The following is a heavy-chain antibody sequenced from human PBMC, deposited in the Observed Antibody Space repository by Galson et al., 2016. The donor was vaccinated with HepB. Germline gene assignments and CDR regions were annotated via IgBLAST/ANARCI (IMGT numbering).Heavy chain of an antibody. Sequence: SLRLSCAVSGFSFSSYSMQWVRQAPGKGLEWISHISSSSHAIYYADSVKGRFTISRDNVKNSLFLQMDSLRDEDTAVYYCARGNGGTFDLWGRGTLVTVSS. J-gene: IGHJ2*01. V-gene: IGHV3-48*02. D-gene: IGHD2-15*01. CDR3: ARGNGGTFDL. CDR1: GFSFSSYS. CDR2: ISSSSHAI.